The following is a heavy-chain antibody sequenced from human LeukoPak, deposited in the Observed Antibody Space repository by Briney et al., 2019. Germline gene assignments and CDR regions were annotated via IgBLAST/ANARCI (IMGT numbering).Heavy chain of an antibody. Sequence: GGSLRLSCAASGFTFSSYGMHWVRQAPGKGLEWVAFIRYDGSNKYYADSVKGRFTISRDNSKNMLYLQMNSLRVEDTAVYYCAKGHADSSGYYYFDSWGQGTLVTVSS. D-gene: IGHD3-22*01. CDR3: AKGHADSSGYYYFDS. J-gene: IGHJ4*02. CDR2: IRYDGSNK. CDR1: GFTFSSYG. V-gene: IGHV3-30*02.